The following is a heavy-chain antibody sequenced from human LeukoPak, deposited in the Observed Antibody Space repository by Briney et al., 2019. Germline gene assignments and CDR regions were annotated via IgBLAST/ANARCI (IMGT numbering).Heavy chain of an antibody. Sequence: PSETLSLTCAVYGGSFSGYYWSWIRQPPGKGLEWIGEINHSGSTNYNPSLKSRVTISVDTSKNQFSLKLPPVTAADTAVYYCARGRGYYYYYMDVWGKGTTVTVSS. CDR1: GGSFSGYY. CDR3: ARGRGYYYYYMDV. CDR2: INHSGST. J-gene: IGHJ6*03. V-gene: IGHV4-34*01.